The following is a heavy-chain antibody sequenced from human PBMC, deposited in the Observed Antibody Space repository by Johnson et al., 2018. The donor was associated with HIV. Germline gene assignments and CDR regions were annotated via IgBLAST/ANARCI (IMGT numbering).Heavy chain of an antibody. V-gene: IGHV3-30-3*01. D-gene: IGHD4-17*01. CDR3: ARDLLYGETAFDI. Sequence: QVQLVESGGGLVKPGGSLRLSCAASGFTFSTYAMHWVRQAPGKGLEWVAVISYDGSNKYYGDSVKGRFTISRDNSKNTLYLQVNSLRGEDTAVYYCARDLLYGETAFDIWGQGTMVTVSS. CDR2: ISYDGSNK. CDR1: GFTFSTYA. J-gene: IGHJ3*02.